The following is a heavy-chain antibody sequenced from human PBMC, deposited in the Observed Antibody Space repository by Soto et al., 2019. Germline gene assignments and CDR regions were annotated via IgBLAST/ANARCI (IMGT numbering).Heavy chain of an antibody. CDR2: IDPSDSYT. V-gene: IGHV5-10-1*01. J-gene: IGHJ6*02. D-gene: IGHD6-19*01. CDR1: GYSFTSCW. Sequence: GESLKISCKGSGYSFTSCWISWVRQMPGKGLEWMGRIDPSDSYTNYSPSFQGHVTISADKSISTAYLQWSSLKASDTAMYYCARHIAWLVNYGMDVWGQGTTVTVSS. CDR3: ARHIAWLVNYGMDV.